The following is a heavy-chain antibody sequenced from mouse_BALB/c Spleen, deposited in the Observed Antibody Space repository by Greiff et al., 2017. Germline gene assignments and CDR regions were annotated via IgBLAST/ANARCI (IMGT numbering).Heavy chain of an antibody. V-gene: IGHV1-87*01. CDR2: IYPGDGDT. Sequence: VMLVESGAELARPGASVKLSCKASGYTFTSYWMQWVKQRPGQGLEWIGAIYPGDGDTRYTQKFKGKATLTADKSSSTAYMQLSSLASEDSAVYYCARGDYYGPPFAYWGQGTLVTVSA. D-gene: IGHD1-2*01. J-gene: IGHJ3*01. CDR1: GYTFTSYW. CDR3: ARGDYYGPPFAY.